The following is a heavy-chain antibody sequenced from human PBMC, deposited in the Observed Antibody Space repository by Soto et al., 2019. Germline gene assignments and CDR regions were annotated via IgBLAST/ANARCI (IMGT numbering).Heavy chain of an antibody. Sequence: QVQLVQSGAEVKKPGASVKVSCNPSGYAFTSYTMHWVRQAPGQVLEWMGWINADNGDSKYSQQFQGRVTITRDTAASIAYMELSSLRSEDTAVYYCERDTWSGLRVEPGIFEYWGQGTMVTVSS. CDR1: GYAFTSYT. D-gene: IGHD1-26*01. V-gene: IGHV1-3*01. J-gene: IGHJ4*02. CDR3: ERDTWSGLRVEPGIFEY. CDR2: INADNGDS.